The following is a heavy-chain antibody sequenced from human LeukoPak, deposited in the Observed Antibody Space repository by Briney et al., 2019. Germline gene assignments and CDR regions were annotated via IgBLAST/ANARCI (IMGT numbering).Heavy chain of an antibody. D-gene: IGHD1/OR15-1a*01. J-gene: IGHJ4*02. CDR3: ARGYREHQTFYSAHYFDY. CDR1: GGSFSDYY. Sequence: SETLSLTCAAYGGSFSDYYWNWIRQPPGKGLEWIGEINYFGSTNYNPSLKSRVTISGDTSKNQFSLRLNSVTAADTAVYYCARGYREHQTFYSAHYFDYWAQGTLVTVSS. CDR2: INYFGST. V-gene: IGHV4-34*01.